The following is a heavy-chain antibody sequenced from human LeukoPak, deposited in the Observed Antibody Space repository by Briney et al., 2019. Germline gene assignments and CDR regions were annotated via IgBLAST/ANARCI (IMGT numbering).Heavy chain of an antibody. CDR1: GFTFSSYG. Sequence: GGSLRLSCAASGFTFSSYGMSWVRQAPGKGLEWVSVIYSGGSTYYADSVKGRFTISRDNSKNTLYLQMNSLRAEDTAVYYCTRDNGYCSGGSCYHYYMDVWGKGTTVTVSS. J-gene: IGHJ6*03. V-gene: IGHV3-66*01. D-gene: IGHD2-15*01. CDR3: TRDNGYCSGGSCYHYYMDV. CDR2: IYSGGST.